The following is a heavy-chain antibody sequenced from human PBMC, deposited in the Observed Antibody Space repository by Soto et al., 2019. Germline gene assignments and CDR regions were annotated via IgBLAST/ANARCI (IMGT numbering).Heavy chain of an antibody. V-gene: IGHV4-59*01. CDR1: GDSISTYY. Sequence: QVQLQESGPGLVWPSETLSLTCSVSGDSISTYYWTWIRQPPGKKPEWIGNIFSDGSTKHNPSLRSRATISADTSKNQFFLRLTSVTPADTAVYFCARGDDFGGLKHDWFDSWGQGTLVTVSS. J-gene: IGHJ5*01. CDR2: IFSDGST. D-gene: IGHD3-10*01. CDR3: ARGDDFGGLKHDWFDS.